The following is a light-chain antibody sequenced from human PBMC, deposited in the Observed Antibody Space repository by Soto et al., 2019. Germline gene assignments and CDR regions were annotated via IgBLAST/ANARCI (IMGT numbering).Light chain of an antibody. CDR2: DAS. CDR1: QGISTY. J-gene: IGKJ2*01. V-gene: IGKV1-39*01. CDR3: QQSYRTPYT. Sequence: DIQMTQSPSSLSASVGDRVTITCRASQGISTYLVWYQQRQGRAPKLLIYDASSLLSGVPSRFRGSGSGTDFTLTNSSLQPEYFATYYCQQSYRTPYTFGQGTKLETK.